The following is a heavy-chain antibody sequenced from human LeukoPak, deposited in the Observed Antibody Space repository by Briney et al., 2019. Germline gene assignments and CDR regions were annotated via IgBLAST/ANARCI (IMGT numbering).Heavy chain of an antibody. Sequence: GASVKVSCKASGYTFTDYYMHWVRQAPGQGLEWMGWISGYSSNTNYAQRLQGRVTMTTDTSTTTAYMELRSLRSDDTAVYYCARATGTWGHDGFDIWGQGTMVTVSS. CDR3: ARATGTWGHDGFDI. V-gene: IGHV1-18*04. D-gene: IGHD3-16*01. CDR1: GYTFTDYY. J-gene: IGHJ3*02. CDR2: ISGYSSNT.